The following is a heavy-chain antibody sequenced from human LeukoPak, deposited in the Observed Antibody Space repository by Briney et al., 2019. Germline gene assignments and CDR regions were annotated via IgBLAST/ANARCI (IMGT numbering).Heavy chain of an antibody. V-gene: IGHV4-30-2*01. CDR1: GGSISSGGYS. D-gene: IGHD5-24*01. J-gene: IGHJ4*02. Sequence: SQTLSLTCAVSGGSISSGGYSWSWIRQPPGKGLEWIGYIYHSGSTYYNPSLKSRVTISVDRSKNQFSLKLSSVTAADTAVYYCARGGDGYNVDYWGQGTLVTVSS. CDR3: ARGGDGYNVDY. CDR2: IYHSGST.